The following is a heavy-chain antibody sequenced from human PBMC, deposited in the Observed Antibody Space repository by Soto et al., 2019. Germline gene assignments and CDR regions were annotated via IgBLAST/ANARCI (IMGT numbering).Heavy chain of an antibody. CDR1: GFTFSSYA. CDR2: ISYDGSNK. CDR3: ARGSDYDFWSGYFDY. V-gene: IGHV3-30-3*01. J-gene: IGHJ4*02. D-gene: IGHD3-3*01. Sequence: PGGSLRLSCAASGFTFSSYAMHWVRQAPGKGLEWVAVISYDGSNKYYADSVKGRFTISRDNSKNTLYLQMNSLRAEDTAVYYCARGSDYDFWSGYFDYWGQGALVTVSS.